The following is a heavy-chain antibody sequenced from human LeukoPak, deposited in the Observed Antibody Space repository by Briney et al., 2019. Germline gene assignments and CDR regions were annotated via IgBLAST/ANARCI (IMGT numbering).Heavy chain of an antibody. D-gene: IGHD4-23*01. CDR1: GFSFSSYG. V-gene: IGHV3-21*01. J-gene: IGHJ4*02. CDR3: ARDQTATVVTPPGDY. Sequence: GGSLRLSCAASGFSFSSYGMPWVRQAPGKGLEWVSSISSSSSYIYYADSVKGRFTISRDNAKNSLYLQMNSLRAEDTAVYYCARDQTATVVTPPGDYWGQGTLVTVSS. CDR2: ISSSSSYI.